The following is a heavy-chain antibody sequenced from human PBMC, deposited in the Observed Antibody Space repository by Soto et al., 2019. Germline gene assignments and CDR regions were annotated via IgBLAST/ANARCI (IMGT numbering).Heavy chain of an antibody. CDR1: GFTFSSNA. Sequence: EVQLLDSGGGLVQPGGSLRLSCAASGFTFSSNAMSWVRQAPGKGREWVSSISGSGGGTYYADSVKGRFTISRDNSKNTLSLQMNSLRAEDTAVYYCAKSRGSGSYFNPSDAFDFWGQGTMVTVSS. CDR2: ISGSGGGT. CDR3: AKSRGSGSYFNPSDAFDF. J-gene: IGHJ3*01. D-gene: IGHD3-10*01. V-gene: IGHV3-23*01.